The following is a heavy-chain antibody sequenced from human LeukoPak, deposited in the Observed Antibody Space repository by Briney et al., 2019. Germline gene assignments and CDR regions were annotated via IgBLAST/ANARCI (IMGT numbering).Heavy chain of an antibody. J-gene: IGHJ4*02. Sequence: PSETLSLTCAVSGGSISSGGYSWIWIRQPPGKGLEWIGYIYHSGSTYYNPSLKSRVTISVDRSKNQFSLKLSSVTAADTAVYYCATTSRDGYNSDWDYWGQGTLVTVSS. D-gene: IGHD5-24*01. CDR2: IYHSGST. CDR1: GGSISSGGYS. CDR3: ATTSRDGYNSDWDY. V-gene: IGHV4-30-2*01.